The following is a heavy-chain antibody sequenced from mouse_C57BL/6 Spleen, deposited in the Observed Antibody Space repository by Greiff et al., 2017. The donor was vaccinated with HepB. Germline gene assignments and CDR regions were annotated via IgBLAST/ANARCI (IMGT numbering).Heavy chain of an antibody. CDR3: TADQSNPSPMDY. Sequence: EVKLVESGAELVRPGASVKLSCTASGFNIKDYYMHWVKQRPEQGLEWIGRIDPEDGDTEYAPKFQGKATMTADTSSNTAYLQLSSLTSEDTAVYYCTADQSNPSPMDYWGQGTSVTVSS. CDR1: GFNIKDYY. D-gene: IGHD2-5*01. V-gene: IGHV14-1*01. CDR2: IDPEDGDT. J-gene: IGHJ4*01.